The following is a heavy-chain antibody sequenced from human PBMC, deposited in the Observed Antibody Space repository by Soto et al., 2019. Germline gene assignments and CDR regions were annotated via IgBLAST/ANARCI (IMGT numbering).Heavy chain of an antibody. CDR3: ARGFNYYDSSGPDY. J-gene: IGHJ4*02. CDR1: GFTFSSYA. Sequence: GGSLRLSCAASGFTFSSYAMHWVRPAPGKGLARAAVISYDGSNKYEADSGKGRFTISRDNSKNTLYLQQNSLRAEDTAVYYCARGFNYYDSSGPDYWDQGTLVTVSS. V-gene: IGHV3-30-3*01. CDR2: ISYDGSNK. D-gene: IGHD3-22*01.